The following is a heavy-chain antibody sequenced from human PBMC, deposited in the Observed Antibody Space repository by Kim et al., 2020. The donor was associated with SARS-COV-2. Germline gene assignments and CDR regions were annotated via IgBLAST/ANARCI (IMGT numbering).Heavy chain of an antibody. CDR1: GFTFSDYY. D-gene: IGHD2-15*01. CDR2: ISSSSSYT. CDR3: ARDQYCSGGSCYPLFDY. V-gene: IGHV3-11*06. J-gene: IGHJ4*02. Sequence: GGSLRLSCAASGFTFSDYYMSWIRQAPGKGLEWVSYISSSSSYTNYADPVKGRFTISRDNAKNSLYLQMNSLRAEDTAVYYCARDQYCSGGSCYPLFDYWGQGTLVTVSS.